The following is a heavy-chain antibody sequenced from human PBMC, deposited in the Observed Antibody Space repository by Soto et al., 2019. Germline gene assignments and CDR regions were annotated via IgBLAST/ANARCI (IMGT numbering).Heavy chain of an antibody. J-gene: IGHJ6*02. V-gene: IGHV3-23*01. CDR3: AKPVSPGYLYGVDV. Sequence: GGSLRLSCAASGFTFGSYAMNWVRQAPGKGLEWVAAISGSGNNKYYADSVKGRFTVSRDNSKNTLSLEMNNLRAEDTAVYYCAKPVSPGYLYGVDVWGQGTTVTVSS. D-gene: IGHD5-18*01. CDR1: GFTFGSYA. CDR2: ISGSGNNK.